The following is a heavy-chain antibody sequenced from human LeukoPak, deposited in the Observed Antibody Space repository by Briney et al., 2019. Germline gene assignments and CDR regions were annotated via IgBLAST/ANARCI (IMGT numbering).Heavy chain of an antibody. CDR1: GYTFTSYY. CDR2: INPSGGST. Sequence: ASVKVSCKASGYTFTSYYMHWVRQAPGQGLEWMGIINPSGGSTSYAQKFQGRVTMTRDTSTSTVYMELSSLRSEDTAVYYCAIIVWSSGYYYRGDAFDVWGQGTMVTVSS. D-gene: IGHD3-22*01. CDR3: AIIVWSSGYYYRGDAFDV. V-gene: IGHV1-46*01. J-gene: IGHJ3*01.